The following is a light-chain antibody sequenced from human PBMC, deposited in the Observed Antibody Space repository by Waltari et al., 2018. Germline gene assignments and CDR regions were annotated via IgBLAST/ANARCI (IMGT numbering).Light chain of an antibody. J-gene: IGLJ3*02. CDR3: SSYGSINTWL. CDR2: EVT. CDR1: SSDVGSYNI. Sequence: QSALTQAASVSGSPGQSITISCTGTSSDVGSYNIVSWYPQHPGKAPKHIISEVTKRPSGVSHRFSGSKSGNTASLTISGLQAEDEADYFYSSYGSINTWLFGGGTKLTVL. V-gene: IGLV2-23*02.